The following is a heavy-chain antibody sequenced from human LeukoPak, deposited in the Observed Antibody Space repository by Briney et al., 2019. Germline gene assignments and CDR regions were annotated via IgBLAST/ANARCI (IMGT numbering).Heavy chain of an antibody. CDR2: IYHSGSP. CDR1: GYSIGSGYY. V-gene: IGHV4-38-2*02. Sequence: SETLSLTCTVSGYSIGSGYYWGWIRQPPGKGLEWIGSIYHSGSPQYNPSLKSRVTISVDTSKNQFSLKLSSVTAADTAMYYCARANGDYGNWFDPWGRGTLVTVSS. J-gene: IGHJ5*02. D-gene: IGHD4-17*01. CDR3: ARANGDYGNWFDP.